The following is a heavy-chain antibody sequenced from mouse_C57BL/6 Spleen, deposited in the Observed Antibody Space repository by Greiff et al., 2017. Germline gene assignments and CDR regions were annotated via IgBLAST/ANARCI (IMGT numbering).Heavy chain of an antibody. Sequence: QVQLQQSGAELMKPGASVKLSCKATGYTFPGYWIEWVKQRPGHGLEWIGEILPGSGSTNYNEKFKGKATFTADTSSNTAYMQLSILTTEDSAIYYCARIPSYYYGSSDYWGQGTTLTVSS. CDR2: ILPGSGST. CDR1: GYTFPGYW. CDR3: ARIPSYYYGSSDY. J-gene: IGHJ2*01. V-gene: IGHV1-9*01. D-gene: IGHD1-1*01.